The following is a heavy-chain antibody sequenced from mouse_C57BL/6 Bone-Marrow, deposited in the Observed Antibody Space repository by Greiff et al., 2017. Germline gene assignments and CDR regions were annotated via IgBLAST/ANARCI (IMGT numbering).Heavy chain of an antibody. CDR3: ARREGYGDAMDY. J-gene: IGHJ4*01. Sequence: EVQLQQSGGDLVKPGGSLKLSCAASGFTFSSYGMSWVRQTPDKRLEWVATISSGGSYTYYPDSVKGRFTISRDNAKNTLYLQMSSLKSEDTAMYYCARREGYGDAMDYWGQGTSVTVSS. CDR2: ISSGGSYT. CDR1: GFTFSSYG. D-gene: IGHD1-1*02. V-gene: IGHV5-6*01.